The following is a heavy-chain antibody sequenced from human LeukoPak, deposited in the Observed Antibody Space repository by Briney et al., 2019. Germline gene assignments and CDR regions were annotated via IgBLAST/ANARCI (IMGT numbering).Heavy chain of an antibody. CDR2: IYYSGST. CDR1: GGSISSYY. CDR3: ARGDSSASNWFDP. J-gene: IGHJ5*02. V-gene: IGHV4-59*01. D-gene: IGHD3-22*01. Sequence: PSETLSLTCTVSGGSISSYYWSWIRQPPGKGLEWIGYIYYSGSTNFNPSLKSRVTISVDTSKNQFSLKLSSVTAADTAVYYCARGDSSASNWFDPWGQGTLVTVSS.